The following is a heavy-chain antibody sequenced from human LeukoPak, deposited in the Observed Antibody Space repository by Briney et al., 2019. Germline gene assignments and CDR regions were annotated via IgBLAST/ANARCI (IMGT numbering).Heavy chain of an antibody. CDR3: ARHGRRDAFDI. CDR1: GGSISSYY. J-gene: IGHJ3*02. V-gene: IGHV4-59*08. Sequence: SETLSLTCTVSGGSISSYYWSWIRQPPGKGLEWIGYIYYSGSTNYNPSLKSRVTISVDTSKNQFSLKLSSVTAADTAVYYCARHGRRDAFDIWGQGTMVTVSS. CDR2: IYYSGST.